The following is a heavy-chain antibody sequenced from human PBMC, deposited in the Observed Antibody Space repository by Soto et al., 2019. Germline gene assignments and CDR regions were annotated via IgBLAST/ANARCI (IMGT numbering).Heavy chain of an antibody. CDR2: IYSGGST. D-gene: IGHD3-3*01. V-gene: IGHV3-66*01. J-gene: IGHJ4*02. CDR1: GFTVSSNY. Sequence: GGSLRLSCAASGFTVSSNYMSWVRQAPGKGLEWVSVIYSGGSTYYADSVKGRFTISRDKSKNTLYLQMNSLRAEDTAVYYCARGSAYSDFWSGFITPIDYWGQGTLVTVSS. CDR3: ARGSAYSDFWSGFITPIDY.